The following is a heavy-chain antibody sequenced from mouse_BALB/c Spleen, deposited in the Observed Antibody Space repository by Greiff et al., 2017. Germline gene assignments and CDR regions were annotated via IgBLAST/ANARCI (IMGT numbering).Heavy chain of an antibody. CDR1: GFTFSSFG. CDR2: ISSGSSTI. V-gene: IGHV5-17*02. J-gene: IGHJ3*01. Sequence: EVQVVESGGGLVQPGGSRKLSCAASGFTFSSFGMHWVRQAPEKGLEWVAYISSGSSTIYYADTVKGRFTISRDNPKNTLFLQMTSLRSEDTAMYYCARGLNYGSSPWFAYWGQGTLVTVSA. CDR3: ARGLNYGSSPWFAY. D-gene: IGHD1-1*01.